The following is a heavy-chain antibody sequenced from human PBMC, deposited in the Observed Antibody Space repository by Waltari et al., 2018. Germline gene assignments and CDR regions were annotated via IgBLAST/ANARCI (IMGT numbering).Heavy chain of an antibody. D-gene: IGHD2-15*01. CDR1: EFTFSSYG. J-gene: IGHJ5*02. Sequence: QVQLVESGGGVVQPGRSLRLSCAASEFTFSSYGMHWVRQAQGKGLEWVAVISYDGSNKYYADSVKGRFTISRDNSKNTLYLQMNSLRAEDTAVYYCAKDGEVVAATHFGWFDPWGQGTLVTVSS. CDR2: ISYDGSNK. V-gene: IGHV3-30*18. CDR3: AKDGEVVAATHFGWFDP.